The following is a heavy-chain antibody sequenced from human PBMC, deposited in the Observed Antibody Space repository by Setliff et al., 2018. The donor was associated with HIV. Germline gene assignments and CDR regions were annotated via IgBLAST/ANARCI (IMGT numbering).Heavy chain of an antibody. CDR2: TTPLLGTT. J-gene: IGHJ4*02. CDR1: GNTFSSYG. CDR3: ARAPSRPYYFDY. Sequence: SVKVSCKASGNTFSSYGITWVRQAPGQGLEWMGGTTPLLGTTNYAQKFQGRVTITTDESTSTAYMELSSLRSEDTAVYYCARAPSRPYYFDYWGQGTLVTVSS. D-gene: IGHD2-2*01. V-gene: IGHV1-69*05.